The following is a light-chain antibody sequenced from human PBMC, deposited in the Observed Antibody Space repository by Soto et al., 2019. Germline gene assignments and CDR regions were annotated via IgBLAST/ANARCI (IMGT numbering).Light chain of an antibody. J-gene: IGKJ2*01. CDR2: LGS. CDR3: IQALQTPNT. CDR1: QSLLHSNGYNY. Sequence: DIVMTQSPLSLTVTPGEPASISCRSSQSLLHSNGYNYLDWYLQKPGQSPQLLIYLGSNRASGVPDMFSGSGSGTDFTLKISRVEAEDVGVYYCIQALQTPNTFGQGTKVDIK. V-gene: IGKV2-28*01.